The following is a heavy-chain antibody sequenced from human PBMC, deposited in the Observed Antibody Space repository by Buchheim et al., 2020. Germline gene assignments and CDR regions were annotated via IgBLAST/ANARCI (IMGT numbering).Heavy chain of an antibody. V-gene: IGHV3-30*04. CDR1: GFTFSSYA. D-gene: IGHD2-21*01. J-gene: IGHJ4*02. CDR2: ISYDGSNK. CDR3: AKDDRAVINSFDY. Sequence: QVQLVESGGGVVQPGRSLRLSCAASGFTFSSYAMHWVRQAPGKGLEWVAVISYDGSNKYYADSVKGRFTISRDNSKNTLYLQMNSLRAEDTAVYYCAKDDRAVINSFDYWGQGTL.